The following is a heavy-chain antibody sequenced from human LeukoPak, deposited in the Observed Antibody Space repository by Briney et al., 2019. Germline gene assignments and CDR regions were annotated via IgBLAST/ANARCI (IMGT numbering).Heavy chain of an antibody. V-gene: IGHV4-30-4*01. D-gene: IGHD1-1*01. CDR1: GGSFSNGGYC. Sequence: SETLSLTCAVSGGSFSNGGYCWSWIRQPPGKGPEWIGCIFYSGTSYYNPSLKSRVTISIDTSKNQFSLRVSSVTAADTAVYYCDLQRDYSFHYWGQGTLVTVSS. CDR2: IFYSGTS. CDR3: DLQRDYSFHY. J-gene: IGHJ4*02.